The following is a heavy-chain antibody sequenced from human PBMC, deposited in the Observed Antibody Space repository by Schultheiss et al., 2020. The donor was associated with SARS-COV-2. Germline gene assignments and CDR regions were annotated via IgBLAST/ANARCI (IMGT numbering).Heavy chain of an antibody. CDR2: IYYSGST. D-gene: IGHD5-18*01. CDR1: GGSISSYY. Sequence: SETLSLTCTVSGGSISSYYWSWIRQPAGKGLEWIGYIYYSGSTNYNPSLKSRVTISVDRSKNQFSLKLSSVTAADTAVYYCAREGGVTGPDYWGQGTLVTVSS. CDR3: AREGGVTGPDY. J-gene: IGHJ4*02. V-gene: IGHV4-59*12.